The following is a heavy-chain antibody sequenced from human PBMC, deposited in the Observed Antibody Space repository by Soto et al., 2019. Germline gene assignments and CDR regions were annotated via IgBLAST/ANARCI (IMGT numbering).Heavy chain of an antibody. CDR1: GGYFNNRQTLNSYP. D-gene: IGHD3-16*02. CDR3: AKSWGGDIYDYYYAMDV. Sequence: QVQVVQSGAEVKRPGSSVNVSCKASGGYFNNRQTLNSYPISWVRQAPGQVLEWMGGIIPLFGTTNYAQRFQGRVTITADKSTSTTYLELHHVTSDDTAVYYCAKSWGGDIYDYYYAMDVWGQGTTVTVSS. CDR2: IIPLFGTT. J-gene: IGHJ6*02. V-gene: IGHV1-69*06.